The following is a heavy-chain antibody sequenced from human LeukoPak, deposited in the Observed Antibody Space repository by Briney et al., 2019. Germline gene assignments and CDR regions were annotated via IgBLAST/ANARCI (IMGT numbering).Heavy chain of an antibody. D-gene: IGHD3-10*01. J-gene: IGHJ4*02. CDR2: IYPGDSDT. CDR3: ARLGTYWSNYYFEY. CDR1: GYSFTTYW. Sequence: PGESLKISCQGSGYSFTTYWIGLVRQMPGKGLECMGIIYPGDSDTRYSPSFQGQVTISADKSLNTAYLQWSSLKASDTAMYYCARLGTYWSNYYFEYWGQGTLVTVSS. V-gene: IGHV5-51*01.